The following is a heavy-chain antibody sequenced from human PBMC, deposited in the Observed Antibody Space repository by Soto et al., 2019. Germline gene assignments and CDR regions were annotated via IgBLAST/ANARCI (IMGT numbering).Heavy chain of an antibody. CDR2: CYYSGST. Sequence: PSETLSLTCTVSGGSISSSSYYWGWIRQPPGKGLEWIGSCYYSGSTYYNPSLKSRIIISVDTSKNQFSLNLSSVTAADTAVYYCVRQGYCINGVCYFGPISYWVQGTLVTVSS. J-gene: IGHJ4*02. CDR3: VRQGYCINGVCYFGPISY. CDR1: GGSISSSSYY. V-gene: IGHV4-39*01. D-gene: IGHD2-8*01.